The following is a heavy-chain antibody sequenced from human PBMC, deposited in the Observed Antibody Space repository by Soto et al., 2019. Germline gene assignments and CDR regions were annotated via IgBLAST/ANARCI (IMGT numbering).Heavy chain of an antibody. D-gene: IGHD3-3*01. CDR3: ATKYYDFWSGGYYGMDV. Sequence: SVKVSCSSSGYTFTCYYMHLVRQAPGQGLEWMGWINPNSGGTNYAQKFQGWVTMTRDTSISTAYMELSRLRSDDTAVYYCATKYYDFWSGGYYGMDVWGQGTTVTVSS. V-gene: IGHV1-2*04. J-gene: IGHJ6*02. CDR2: INPNSGGT. CDR1: GYTFTCYY.